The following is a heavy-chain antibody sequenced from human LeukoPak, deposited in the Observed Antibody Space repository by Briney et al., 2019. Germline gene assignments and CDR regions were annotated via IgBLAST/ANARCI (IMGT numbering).Heavy chain of an antibody. CDR1: GFTFSDFW. J-gene: IGHJ4*02. CDR3: AKDQLSKLLYSNYFDY. Sequence: PGGSLRLSCAASGFTFSDFWMHWVRQAPGKGLVWVSRINSGGTVTNYADSVKGRSTISRDNSKNTLYLRMNSLRAEDTAVYYCAKDQLSKLLYSNYFDYWGQGTLVTVSS. CDR2: INSGGTVT. V-gene: IGHV3-74*01. D-gene: IGHD2-2*02.